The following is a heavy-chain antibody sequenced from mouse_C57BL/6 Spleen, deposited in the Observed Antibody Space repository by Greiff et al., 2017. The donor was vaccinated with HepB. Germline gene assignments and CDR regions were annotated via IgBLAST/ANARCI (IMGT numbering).Heavy chain of an antibody. CDR2: IYPGSGST. CDR1: GYTFTRYW. Sequence: QVQLQQPGAELVKPGASVKMSCKASGYTFTRYWLTWVKQRPGQGLEWIGDIYPGSGSTNYNEKFKCKATLTVDTSSSTAYMQLSSLTSEDSAVYYCARGDGYLSYWGQGTLVTVSA. D-gene: IGHD2-3*01. CDR3: ARGDGYLSY. V-gene: IGHV1-55*01. J-gene: IGHJ3*01.